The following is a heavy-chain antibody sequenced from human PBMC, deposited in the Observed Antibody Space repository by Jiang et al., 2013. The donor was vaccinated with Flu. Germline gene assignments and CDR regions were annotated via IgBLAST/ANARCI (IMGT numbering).Heavy chain of an antibody. Sequence: VQLVESGGGLVQPGGSLKLSCAASGFTFSGSAMHWVRQASGKGLEWVGRIRSKANSYATAYAASVKGRFTISRDDSKNTAYLQMNSLKTEDTAVYYCTRHRDYYDSSGLANYYYYYGMDVWGQGTTVTVSS. V-gene: IGHV3-73*01. D-gene: IGHD3-22*01. CDR2: IRSKANSYAT. J-gene: IGHJ6*02. CDR3: TRHRDYYDSSGLANYYYYYGMDV. CDR1: GFTFSGSA.